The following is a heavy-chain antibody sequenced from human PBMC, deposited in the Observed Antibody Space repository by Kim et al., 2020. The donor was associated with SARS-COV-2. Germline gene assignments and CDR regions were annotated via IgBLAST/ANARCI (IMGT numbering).Heavy chain of an antibody. D-gene: IGHD3-10*01. Sequence: SETLSLTCAVYGGSFSGYYWSWIRQPPGKGLEWIGEINHSGSTNYNPSLKSRVTISVDTSKNQFSLKLSSVTAADTAVYYCARGFKTYYYGSGSYYNWFDPWGQGTLVTVSS. J-gene: IGHJ5*02. V-gene: IGHV4-34*01. CDR3: ARGFKTYYYGSGSYYNWFDP. CDR1: GGSFSGYY. CDR2: INHSGST.